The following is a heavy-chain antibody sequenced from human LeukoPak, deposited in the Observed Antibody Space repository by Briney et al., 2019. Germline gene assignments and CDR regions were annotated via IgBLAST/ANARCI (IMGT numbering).Heavy chain of an antibody. J-gene: IGHJ4*02. Sequence: SEILSLTCTVSGGSIGSGSYYWSWIRQPAGTGLEWIGRIYTSGSTNYNPSLKSRVTMSADTSKNQFSLKLTSVTAADTAVYYCGREPAGVSLVDYWGQGILVIVSS. D-gene: IGHD6-13*01. CDR3: GREPAGVSLVDY. CDR1: GGSIGSGSYY. CDR2: IYTSGST. V-gene: IGHV4-61*02.